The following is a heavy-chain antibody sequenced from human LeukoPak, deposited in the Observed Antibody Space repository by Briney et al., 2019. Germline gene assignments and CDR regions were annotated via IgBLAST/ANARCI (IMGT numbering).Heavy chain of an antibody. CDR1: GGSISSYY. V-gene: IGHV4-59*01. J-gene: IGHJ4*02. D-gene: IGHD6-6*01. CDR2: IYYSGST. Sequence: PSETLSLTCTVSGGSISSYYWSWIRQPPGKGLEWIGYIYYSGSTNYNPSLKSRVTISVDTSMNQFSLKLSSVTAADTAVYYCARTGIAARSLGGPREYYFDYWGQGTLVTVSS. CDR3: ARTGIAARSLGGPREYYFDY.